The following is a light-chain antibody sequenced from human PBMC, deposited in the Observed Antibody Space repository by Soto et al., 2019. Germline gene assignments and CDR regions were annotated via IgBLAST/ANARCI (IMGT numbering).Light chain of an antibody. J-gene: IGLJ1*01. V-gene: IGLV2-14*01. CDR2: EVS. Sequence: QSALTQPASVSGSPGQSITISCTGTSSDVGGSIYVSWYQQHSGKAPKLIISEVSNRPSGVSNRFSGSKSGNTASLTISGLQAEDEADYYCSSYTDTGTLYVFGTGTKV. CDR3: SSYTDTGTLYV. CDR1: SSDVGGSIY.